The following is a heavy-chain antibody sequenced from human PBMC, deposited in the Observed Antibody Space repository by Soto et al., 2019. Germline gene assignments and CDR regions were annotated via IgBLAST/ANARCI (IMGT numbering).Heavy chain of an antibody. CDR1: GFTFSSYA. Sequence: GGSLRLSCAASGFTFSSYAMSWVRQAPGKGLEWVSAISGSGGSTYYADSVKGRFTISRDNSKNTLYLQMNSLRAEDTAVYCCAKDQGIVVVPAAIAPDVWGKGTTVTVSS. CDR2: ISGSGGST. D-gene: IGHD2-2*02. CDR3: AKDQGIVVVPAAIAPDV. V-gene: IGHV3-23*01. J-gene: IGHJ6*04.